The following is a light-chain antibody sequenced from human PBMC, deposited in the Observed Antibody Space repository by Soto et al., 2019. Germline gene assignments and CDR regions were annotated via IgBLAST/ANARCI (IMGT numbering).Light chain of an antibody. J-gene: IGKJ1*01. CDR3: QQYSSYST. V-gene: IGKV1-5*01. CDR2: DAS. Sequence: DIQMTQSPSTLSASVGARVTITCRASQSISNWLAWYQQKPGKAPKLLIYDASTLESGVPSRFSGGGFGTDFTLTISSLQPDDFATYYCQQYSSYSTFGQGTKVDIK. CDR1: QSISNW.